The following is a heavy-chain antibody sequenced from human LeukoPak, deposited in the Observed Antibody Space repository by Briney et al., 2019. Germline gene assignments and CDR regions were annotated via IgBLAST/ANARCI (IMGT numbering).Heavy chain of an antibody. Sequence: GGPLRLSCAASGFTFSTYWMSWVRQAPGKGLDWVANIKPDGSDKKFVDSVKGRFAISRDNAKNSLYLQMNSLRVEDTAVYYCATQTSSEAFKIWGQGTMVTVSS. V-gene: IGHV3-7*05. CDR1: GFTFSTYW. D-gene: IGHD2-2*01. CDR3: ATQTSSEAFKI. J-gene: IGHJ3*02. CDR2: IKPDGSDK.